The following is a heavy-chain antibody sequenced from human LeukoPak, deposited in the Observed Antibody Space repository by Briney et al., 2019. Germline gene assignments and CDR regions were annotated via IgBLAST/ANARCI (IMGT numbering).Heavy chain of an antibody. Sequence: SETLSLTCAVHGGSFSGYHWYWIRQSPEKGLEWNGEVNDRGRTNYNSSLNSRLPLSVDTSRKQFSLRLSAVTAADTAISYCARAPTAVVTLPYYFDFWGPGTLVTVSS. V-gene: IGHV4-34*01. CDR3: ARAPTAVVTLPYYFDF. D-gene: IGHD4-23*01. CDR1: GGSFSGYH. J-gene: IGHJ4*02. CDR2: VNDRGRT.